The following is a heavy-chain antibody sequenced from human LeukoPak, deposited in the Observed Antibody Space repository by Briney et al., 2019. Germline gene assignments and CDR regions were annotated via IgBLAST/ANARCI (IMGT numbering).Heavy chain of an antibody. J-gene: IGHJ6*03. Sequence: GGSLRLSCAASGFTFSSYWMSWVRQAPGKGLEWVANIKQDGSEKYYVDSVKGRFTISRDNAKNSLYLQMNSLRAEDTAVYYCARGSRVGATSYYYYYYMDVWGKGTTVTVSS. V-gene: IGHV3-7*01. CDR3: ARGSRVGATSYYYYYYMDV. D-gene: IGHD1-26*01. CDR2: IKQDGSEK. CDR1: GFTFSSYW.